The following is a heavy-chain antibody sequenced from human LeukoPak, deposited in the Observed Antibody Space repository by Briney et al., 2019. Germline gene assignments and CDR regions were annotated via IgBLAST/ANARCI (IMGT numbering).Heavy chain of an antibody. Sequence: PGGSLRLPCAASGFTFSSYAMSWVRQAPGKGLEWVSAISGSGGSTYYADSVKGRFTISRDNSKNTLYLQMNSLRAEDTAVYYCAKHPLYYYGMDVWGQGTTVTVSS. CDR3: AKHPLYYYGMDV. J-gene: IGHJ6*02. CDR2: ISGSGGST. CDR1: GFTFSSYA. V-gene: IGHV3-23*01.